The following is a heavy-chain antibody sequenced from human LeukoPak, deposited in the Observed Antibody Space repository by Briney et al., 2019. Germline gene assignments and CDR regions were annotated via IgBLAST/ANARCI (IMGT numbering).Heavy chain of an antibody. CDR3: ARDLYGDQGDY. CDR1: GFTFSSYG. V-gene: IGHV3-33*01. CDR2: IWYDGSNK. D-gene: IGHD4-17*01. J-gene: IGHJ4*02. Sequence: PGGSLRLSCAASGFTFSSYGMHWVRQAPGKGLEWVAVIWYDGSNKYYADSVKGRFTISRDNSKNTLYLQMNILRAEDTAVYYCARDLYGDQGDYWGQGTLVTVSS.